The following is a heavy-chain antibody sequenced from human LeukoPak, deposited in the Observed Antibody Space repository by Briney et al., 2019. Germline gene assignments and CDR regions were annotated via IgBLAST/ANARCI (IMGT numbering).Heavy chain of an antibody. CDR2: IHSGST. CDR1: GGSISTDY. CDR3: ARRPWGRMDV. V-gene: IGHV4-59*01. J-gene: IGHJ6*02. Sequence: SETLSLTCTVSGGSISTDYWNWIRQPPGKGLEWVGYIHSGSTNYNPSLKSRVTISVDTSKNQYSLNLNSVTAADTAVYFCARRPWGRMDVWGQGTTVTVSS. D-gene: IGHD1-26*01.